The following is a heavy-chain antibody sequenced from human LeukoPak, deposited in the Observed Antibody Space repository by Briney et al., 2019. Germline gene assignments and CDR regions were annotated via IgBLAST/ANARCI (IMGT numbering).Heavy chain of an antibody. CDR2: IYYSGST. Sequence: SETLSLTCTVSGGSISSGGYYWSWIRQHPGKGLERIGYIYYSGSTYYNPSLKSRVTISVDTSKNQFSLKLSSVTAADTAVYYCARALRLRSQKVDWFDPWGQGTLVTVSS. J-gene: IGHJ5*02. D-gene: IGHD4-17*01. V-gene: IGHV4-31*03. CDR3: ARALRLRSQKVDWFDP. CDR1: GGSISSGGYY.